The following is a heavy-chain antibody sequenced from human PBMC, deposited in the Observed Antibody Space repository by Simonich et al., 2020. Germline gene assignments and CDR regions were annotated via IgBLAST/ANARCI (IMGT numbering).Heavy chain of an antibody. CDR2: IYYSGST. J-gene: IGHJ4*02. CDR1: GCSISSYY. Sequence: QVQLQESGPGLVKPSETLSLTCTVSGCSISSYYWSWIRQPPGKGLEWIGYIYYSGSTNYNPSLKSRVTISVDTSKNQFSLKLSSVTAADTAVYYCAILPDYWGQGTLVTVSS. V-gene: IGHV4-59*08. CDR3: AILPDY.